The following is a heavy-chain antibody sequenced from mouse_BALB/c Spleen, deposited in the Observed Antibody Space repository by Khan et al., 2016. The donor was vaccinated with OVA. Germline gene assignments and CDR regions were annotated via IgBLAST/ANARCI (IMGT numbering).Heavy chain of an antibody. CDR1: DYSITSDYA. CDR3: ASSVAITTVVAADFDY. D-gene: IGHD1-1*01. J-gene: IGHJ2*01. CDR2: ISYSGRT. V-gene: IGHV3-2*02. Sequence: EVQLVESGPGLVKPSQSLSLTCTVTDYSITSDYAWNWIRQFPGNKLEWMGYISYSGRTSYNPSLKSRISITRDTSKNPFFLQLNSVTTEDTATYYCASSVAITTVVAADFDYWGQGTTLTVSS.